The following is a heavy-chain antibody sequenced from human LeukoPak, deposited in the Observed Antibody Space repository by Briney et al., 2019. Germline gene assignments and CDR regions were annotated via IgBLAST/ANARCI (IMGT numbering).Heavy chain of an antibody. D-gene: IGHD3-10*01. J-gene: IGHJ5*01. CDR3: ARDRLLWFGELDS. CDR2: IYYSGST. CDR1: GGSISSYY. V-gene: IGHV4-59*01. Sequence: SETLSLTCTVSGGSISSYYWSWIRQPPGKGLEWIGYIYYSGSTNYNPSLKSRVTISVDTSKNQFSLKLSSVTAADTAVYYCARDRLLWFGELDSWGQGTLVIVSP.